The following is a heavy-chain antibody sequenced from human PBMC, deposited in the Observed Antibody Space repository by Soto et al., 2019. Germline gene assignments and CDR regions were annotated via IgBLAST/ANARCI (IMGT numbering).Heavy chain of an antibody. Sequence: SLRLSCAASGFTFSSYAMHWVRQAPGKGLEWVAVISYDGSNKYYADSVKGRFTISRDNSKNTLYLQMNSLRAEDTAVYYCARDPGSGGYSYYYYGMDVWGQGTTVTVSS. J-gene: IGHJ6*02. CDR1: GFTFSSYA. CDR3: ARDPGSGGYSYYYYGMDV. D-gene: IGHD3-10*01. CDR2: ISYDGSNK. V-gene: IGHV3-30-3*01.